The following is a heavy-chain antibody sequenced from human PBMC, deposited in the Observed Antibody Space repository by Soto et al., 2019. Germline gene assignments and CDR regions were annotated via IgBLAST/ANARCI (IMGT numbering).Heavy chain of an antibody. D-gene: IGHD3-10*01. CDR3: AKDMAYGSGSFYYYGMDV. CDR1: GFTFDDYA. Sequence: PGGSLRLSCAASGFTFDDYAMHWVRQAPGKCLEWVSGISWNSGSIGYADSVKGRFTISRDNAKNSLYLQMNSLRAEDTALYYCAKDMAYGSGSFYYYGMDVWGXGTTVKVSS. CDR2: ISWNSGSI. V-gene: IGHV3-9*01. J-gene: IGHJ6*02.